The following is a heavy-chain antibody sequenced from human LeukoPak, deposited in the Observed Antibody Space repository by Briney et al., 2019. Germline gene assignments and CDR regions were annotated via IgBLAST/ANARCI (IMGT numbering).Heavy chain of an antibody. D-gene: IGHD6-13*01. CDR1: GYTFTGYY. CDR2: INPNSGGT. Sequence: ASVKVSCKASGYTFTGYYMHWVRQAPGQGLEWMGCINPNSGGTNYAQKLQGRVTMTTDTSTSTAYMELRSLRSDDTAVYYCARDRSSIAAAGMFDPWGQGTLVTVSS. J-gene: IGHJ5*02. CDR3: ARDRSSIAAAGMFDP. V-gene: IGHV1-2*02.